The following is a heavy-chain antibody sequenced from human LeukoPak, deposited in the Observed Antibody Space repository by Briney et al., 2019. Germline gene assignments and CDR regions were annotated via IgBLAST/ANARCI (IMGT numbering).Heavy chain of an antibody. CDR2: ISGSGGST. D-gene: IGHD5-18*01. Sequence: GGSLRLSCAASGFTFSSYAMSWVRQAPGKGLEWVSAISGSGGSTYYADPVKGRFTISRDNSKNTLYPQMNSLRAEDTDVYYCAKEDAQLWFLFGYWGQGTLVTVSS. CDR3: AKEDAQLWFLFGY. J-gene: IGHJ4*02. CDR1: GFTFSSYA. V-gene: IGHV3-23*01.